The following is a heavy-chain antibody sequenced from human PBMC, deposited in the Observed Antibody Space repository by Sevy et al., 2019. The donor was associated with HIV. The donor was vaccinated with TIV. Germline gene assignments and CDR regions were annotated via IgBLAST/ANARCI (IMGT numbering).Heavy chain of an antibody. Sequence: GGSLRLSCAASGFTFSDYFMTWIRQAPGKGLEWISYISSSGRTTYYADAVEGRFTISRDNTKNSLYLLMNSLRAEDTAVYNCASLYFYGMDVWGQGTTVTVSS. J-gene: IGHJ6*02. CDR1: GFTFSDYF. CDR2: ISSSGRTT. V-gene: IGHV3-11*01. CDR3: ASLYFYGMDV.